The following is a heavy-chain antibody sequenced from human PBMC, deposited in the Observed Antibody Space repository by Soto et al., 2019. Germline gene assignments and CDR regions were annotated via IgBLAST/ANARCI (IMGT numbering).Heavy chain of an antibody. J-gene: IGHJ5*02. D-gene: IGHD4-17*01. CDR3: ARDGDEEANFDP. V-gene: IGHV1-18*01. CDR2: INGYNGYT. CDR1: GYTFTNYG. Sequence: QVQLVQSGAEVKKPGASVKVSCKASGYTFTNYGISWVRQAPGQGLEWMGWINGYNGYTNYAQKFQGRVTVATDTSTSTAYMELRSLRSDDTAVYYCARDGDEEANFDPWGQGTLVTVSS.